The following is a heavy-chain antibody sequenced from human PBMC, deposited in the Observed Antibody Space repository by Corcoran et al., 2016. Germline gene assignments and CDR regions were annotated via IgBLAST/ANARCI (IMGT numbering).Heavy chain of an antibody. J-gene: IGHJ6*02. CDR1: GGTFSSYA. V-gene: IGHV1-69*01. CDR3: ARDRRLWGVEPAAVYYGMDV. CDR2: IIPIFGTA. D-gene: IGHD2-2*01. Sequence: QAQLVQSGAEVKKPGSSVKVSCKASGGTFSSYAINWVRQAPGQGLEWMGGIIPIFGTANYAQNFQGRVTITADESTTTAYMERSSLRSEDTAVYYCARDRRLWGVEPAAVYYGMDVWGQGTTVTVSS.